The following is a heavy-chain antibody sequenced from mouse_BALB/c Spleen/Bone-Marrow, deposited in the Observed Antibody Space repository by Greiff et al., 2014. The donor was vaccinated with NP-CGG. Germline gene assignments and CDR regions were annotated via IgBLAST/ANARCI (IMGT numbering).Heavy chain of an antibody. CDR3: ARGHDGYRTWFAY. CDR1: GYSFTDYN. J-gene: IGHJ3*01. CDR2: IDPSYGGT. Sequence: VHVKQSGPELEKPGASVKMSCKASGYSFTDYNMNWVKQSNGKSLEWIGSIDPSYGGTTYNQKFKGKATLTVDKSSSTVYMQLKSRTSEDSAVYYCARGHDGYRTWFAYWGQGTLVTVSA. D-gene: IGHD2-3*01. V-gene: IGHV1-39*01.